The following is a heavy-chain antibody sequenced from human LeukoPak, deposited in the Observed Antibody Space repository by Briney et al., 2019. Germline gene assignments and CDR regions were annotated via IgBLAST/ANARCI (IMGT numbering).Heavy chain of an antibody. V-gene: IGHV4-61*02. D-gene: IGHD6-19*01. CDR1: VDSISSGDYY. CDR3: ARAPHTRTRVAVAGTGGSHYFDY. Sequence: SETLSLTCTVSVDSISSGDYYWSWIRRPAGKGLEWIGRISSRGSTNYNPFLKSRVTISVDPSKNQFSLKLTSVPAADTAVYYWARAPHTRTRVAVAGTGGSHYFDYWGQGTLVTVSS. J-gene: IGHJ4*02. CDR2: ISSRGST.